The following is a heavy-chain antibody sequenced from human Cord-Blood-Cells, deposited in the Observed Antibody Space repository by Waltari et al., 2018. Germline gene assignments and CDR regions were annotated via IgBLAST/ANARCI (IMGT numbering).Heavy chain of an antibody. CDR1: GYYISSEYH. J-gene: IGHJ4*02. Sequence: QVQLQKSGPGLVTPSETPSLPCTFSGYYISSEYHRGSARRPPGKGLEWIGSIYHSGSTYYNPSLKSRVTISVDTSKNQFSLKLSSVTAADTAVYYCARGGGYSYGYYFDYWGQGTLVTVSS. CDR3: ARGGGYSYGYYFDY. CDR2: IYHSGST. D-gene: IGHD5-18*01. V-gene: IGHV4-38-2*02.